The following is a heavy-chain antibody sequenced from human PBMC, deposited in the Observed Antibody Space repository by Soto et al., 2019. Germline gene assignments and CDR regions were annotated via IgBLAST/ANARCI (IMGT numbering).Heavy chain of an antibody. D-gene: IGHD1-1*01. V-gene: IGHV4-31*03. CDR3: ARDGVVEMATTYYYYGMDV. CDR1: GGSISSGGYY. J-gene: IGHJ6*02. CDR2: IYYSGST. Sequence: SETLSLTCTVSGGSISSGGYYWSWIRQHPGKGLEWIGYIYYSGSTYYNPSLKSRVTISVDTSKNQFSLKLSSVTAADTAVYYCARDGVVEMATTYYYYGMDVWGQGTTVTV.